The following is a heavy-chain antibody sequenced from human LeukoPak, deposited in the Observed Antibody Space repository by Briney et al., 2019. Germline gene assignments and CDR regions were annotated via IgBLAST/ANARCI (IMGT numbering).Heavy chain of an antibody. J-gene: IGHJ4*02. CDR3: ARDLNSGLDY. Sequence: PGGSLRLSCAVSGFTFSSYWMSWVRQAPGKGLEWVANIKQDGSEKYYVGSVKGRFTISRDNAKNSLYLQMSSLRGGDTAVYYCARDLNSGLDYWGQGTLVTVSS. CDR1: GFTFSSYW. CDR2: IKQDGSEK. V-gene: IGHV3-7*01. D-gene: IGHD5-12*01.